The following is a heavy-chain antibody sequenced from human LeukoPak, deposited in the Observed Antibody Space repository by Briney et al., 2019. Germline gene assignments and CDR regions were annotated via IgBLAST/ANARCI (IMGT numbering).Heavy chain of an antibody. V-gene: IGHV3-48*03. D-gene: IGHD1-1*01. CDR2: ISSRGVTI. CDR3: ARDSPRLERPHNPCDY. J-gene: IGHJ4*02. Sequence: GGSLRLSCAASGFTFSSYEMNWVRQAPGKGLEWVSYISSRGVTIYYADSVKGRFTITRDNAKNSLFLEVSSLRAEDTAVYFCARDSPRLERPHNPCDYWGQGTLVTVSS. CDR1: GFTFSSYE.